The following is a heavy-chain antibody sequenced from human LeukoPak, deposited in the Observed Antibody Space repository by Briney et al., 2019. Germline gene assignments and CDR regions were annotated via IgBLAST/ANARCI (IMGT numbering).Heavy chain of an antibody. J-gene: IGHJ4*01. CDR1: GGSIGSSTYF. Sequence: SETLSHTCTVSGGSIGSSTYFWAWIRHSPGRRLEWLGTIDYSGSADYNPSLKSRLNIFADRSKKQFSLNMRSVTAADTAVYYCSRVGGEVVGGMFDFWGPGTLVSVSS. CDR2: IDYSGSA. V-gene: IGHV4-39*01. D-gene: IGHD2-15*01. CDR3: SRVGGEVVGGMFDF.